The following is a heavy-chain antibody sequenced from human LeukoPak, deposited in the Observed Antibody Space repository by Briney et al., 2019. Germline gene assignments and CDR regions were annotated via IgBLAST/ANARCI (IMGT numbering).Heavy chain of an antibody. Sequence: SETLSLTCAVSGGSISSGGYSRSWIRQPPGKGLEWIGYIYYSGSTYYNPSLKSRVTISVDTSKNQFSLKLSSVTAADTAVYYCARTAYDSSGYFFFWYFDLWGRGTLVTVSS. CDR1: GGSISSGGYS. V-gene: IGHV4-30-4*07. CDR3: ARTAYDSSGYFFFWYFDL. D-gene: IGHD3-22*01. J-gene: IGHJ2*01. CDR2: IYYSGST.